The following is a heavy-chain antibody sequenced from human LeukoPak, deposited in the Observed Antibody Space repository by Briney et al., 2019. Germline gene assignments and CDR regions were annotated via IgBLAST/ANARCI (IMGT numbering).Heavy chain of an antibody. CDR1: GFTFSSYA. CDR2: ISYDGSNK. D-gene: IGHD4-11*01. V-gene: IGHV3-30-3*01. Sequence: PGGSLRLSCAASGFTFSSYAMHWVRQAPGKGLEWVAVISYDGSNKYYADSVKGRFTISRDNSKNTLYLQMNSLRAEDTAVYYCARDRGHHDYGNRHYYMDVWGKGTTVTVSS. CDR3: ARDRGHHDYGNRHYYMDV. J-gene: IGHJ6*03.